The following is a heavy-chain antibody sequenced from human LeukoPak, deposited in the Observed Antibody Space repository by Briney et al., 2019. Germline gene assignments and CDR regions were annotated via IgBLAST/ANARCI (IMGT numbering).Heavy chain of an antibody. Sequence: SETLSLTCTVSGGSISSGGYYWSWIRQHPGKGLEWIGYIYYSGSTYYNPSLKSRVTISVDTSKNQFSLKLSSVTAADTAVYYCARHIVESWFDPWGQGTLVTVSS. CDR3: ARHIVESWFDP. J-gene: IGHJ5*02. V-gene: IGHV4-31*03. CDR1: GGSISSGGYY. CDR2: IYYSGST. D-gene: IGHD2-15*01.